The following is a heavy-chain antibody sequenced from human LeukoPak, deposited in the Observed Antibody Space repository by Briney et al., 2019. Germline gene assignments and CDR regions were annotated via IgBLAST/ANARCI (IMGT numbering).Heavy chain of an antibody. J-gene: IGHJ6*03. Sequence: ASVKVSCKASGYTFTSYAMHWVRQAPGQRLEWMGWINAGNGNTRYSQKFQGRVTITRDTSASTAYMELSSLRSEDTAVYYCARWGPYYYGSGSYYNYYYYYYMDVWGKGTTVTVSS. CDR3: ARWGPYYYGSGSYYNYYYYYYMDV. CDR2: INAGNGNT. D-gene: IGHD3-10*01. V-gene: IGHV1-3*01. CDR1: GYTFTSYA.